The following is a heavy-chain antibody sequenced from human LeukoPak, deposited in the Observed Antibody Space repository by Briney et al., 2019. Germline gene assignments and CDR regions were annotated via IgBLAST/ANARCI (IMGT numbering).Heavy chain of an antibody. CDR1: GYTFTSYG. CDR3: ARAQRGGSSSHYPLGY. V-gene: IGHV1-2*02. Sequence: GASVKVSCKASGYTFTSYGISWVRQAPGQGLEWMGWINPNSGGTNYAQKFQGRVTMTRDTSISTAYMELSRLRSDDTAVHYCARAQRGGSSSHYPLGYWGQGTLVTVSS. D-gene: IGHD6-13*01. CDR2: INPNSGGT. J-gene: IGHJ4*02.